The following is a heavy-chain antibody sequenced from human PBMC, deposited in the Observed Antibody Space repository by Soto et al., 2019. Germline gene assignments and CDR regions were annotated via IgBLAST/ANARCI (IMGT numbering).Heavy chain of an antibody. CDR3: GRTDHKGAWAAWF. Sequence: SETLSLTCTFSGGSMSSGRYDWSWIRQAPGKGLEWIGYIENSGNTKSSSPFQSRATLSIDTSKNQFSLKLSSVTAADTAVYFCGRTDHKGAWAAWFWGQGILVTVSS. D-gene: IGHD3-22*01. CDR1: GGSMSSGRYD. CDR2: IENSGNT. V-gene: IGHV4-61*01. J-gene: IGHJ4*02.